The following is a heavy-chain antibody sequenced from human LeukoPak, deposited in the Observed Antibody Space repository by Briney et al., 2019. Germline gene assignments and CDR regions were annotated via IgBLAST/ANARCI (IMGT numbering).Heavy chain of an antibody. V-gene: IGHV3-23*01. CDR3: AKDWTPHNRVYDCLDA. J-gene: IGHJ5*02. CDR2: IGSGADL. D-gene: IGHD3-16*01. CDR1: GFPFGVHA. Sequence: PGGSLRLSCVGSGFPFGVHAMSWVPQAPGKGPEWVATIGSGADLFYAESVKGRFTISRDDPRNTVWLQMNSLRAEDTALYYCAKDWTPHNRVYDCLDAWGQGTQVTVSS.